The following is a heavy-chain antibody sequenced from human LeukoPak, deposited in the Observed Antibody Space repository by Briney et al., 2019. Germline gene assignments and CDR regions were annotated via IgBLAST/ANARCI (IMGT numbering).Heavy chain of an antibody. CDR1: GFTFRSYA. J-gene: IGHJ4*02. CDR3: ARDPGVYSGWYLDY. V-gene: IGHV3-30*04. CDR2: ISYDGSSK. Sequence: GGSLRLSCAAYGFTFRSYAMQWVRQAPGKGLEWVAVISYDGSSKYYADSVKGRFTISRDNSKNTLYLQMNSLRAEDTAVYYCARDPGVYSGWYLDYWGQGTLVTVSS. D-gene: IGHD6-19*01.